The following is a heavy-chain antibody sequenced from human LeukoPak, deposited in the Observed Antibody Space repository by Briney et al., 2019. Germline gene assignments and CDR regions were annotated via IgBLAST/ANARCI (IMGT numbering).Heavy chain of an antibody. V-gene: IGHV1-69*01. D-gene: IGHD6-6*01. CDR2: IIPIFGTA. J-gene: IGHJ6*02. CDR1: GGTFSSYA. CDR3: ARDVAARPLFDYYYYGMDV. Sequence: SVKVSCKASGGTFSSYAISWVRQAPGQGLGWMGGIIPIFGTANYAQKFQGRVTITADESTSTAYMELSSLRSEDTAVYYCARDVAARPLFDYYYYGMDVWGQGTTVTVSS.